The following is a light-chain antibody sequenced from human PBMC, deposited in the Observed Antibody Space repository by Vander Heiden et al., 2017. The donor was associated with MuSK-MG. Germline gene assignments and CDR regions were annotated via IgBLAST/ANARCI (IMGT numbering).Light chain of an antibody. V-gene: IGKV1-5*01. CDR2: DAS. CDR3: QHENSYSRT. CDR1: QSISSW. J-gene: IGKJ1*01. Sequence: DIQMTQSPSTLSASVGDRVTITCRASQSISSWLAWYQQKPGKAPKLLIYDASSLERGVPSRFSGSGSGTEFTLTISSLQPDDFATYYCQHENSYSRTFGQGTKVEIK.